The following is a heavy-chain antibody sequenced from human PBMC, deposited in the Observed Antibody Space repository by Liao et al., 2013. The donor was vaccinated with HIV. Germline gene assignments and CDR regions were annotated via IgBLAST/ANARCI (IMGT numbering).Heavy chain of an antibody. Sequence: QVQLQESGPGLVKSSQTLSLTCTVSGDSISSGDFWTWIRQPAGKGPEWIGRIQASGTSIYNPSFNSRVTILVDTSKNQFSLKLTYMTAADTAMYYCARYHGGTFDYWGQGTLVTVSS. CDR1: GDSISSGDF. J-gene: IGHJ4*02. CDR3: ARYHGGTFDY. V-gene: IGHV4-61*02. D-gene: IGHD3-16*01. CDR2: IQASGTS.